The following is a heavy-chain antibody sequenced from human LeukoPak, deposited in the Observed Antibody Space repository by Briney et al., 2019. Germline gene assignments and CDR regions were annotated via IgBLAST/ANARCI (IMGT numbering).Heavy chain of an antibody. CDR2: IYYSGST. CDR1: GGSISSYY. CDR3: ARGGRIAVAGFDY. D-gene: IGHD6-19*01. Sequence: SETLSLTCTVSGGSISSYYWSWIRQPPGKGLEWIGYIYYSGSTNYNPSLKSRVTISVDTSKNQFSLKLNSVTAADTAVYYCARGGRIAVAGFDYWGQGTLVTVSS. V-gene: IGHV4-59*01. J-gene: IGHJ4*02.